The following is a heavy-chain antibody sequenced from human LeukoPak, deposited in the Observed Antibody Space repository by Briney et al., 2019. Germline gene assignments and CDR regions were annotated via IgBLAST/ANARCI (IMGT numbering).Heavy chain of an antibody. D-gene: IGHD3-22*01. CDR1: GITLSNYG. CDR3: AKRGVVIRVILVGFHKEANYFDS. J-gene: IGHJ4*02. V-gene: IGHV3-23*01. Sequence: GGSLRLSCAVSGITLSNYGMSWVRQAPGKGLEWAAGISGSGGRTNYADSVKGRFTISRDNPKNTLYLQMNSLRAEDTAVYFCAKRGVVIRVILVGFHKEANYFDSWGQGVLVTVSS. CDR2: ISGSGGRT.